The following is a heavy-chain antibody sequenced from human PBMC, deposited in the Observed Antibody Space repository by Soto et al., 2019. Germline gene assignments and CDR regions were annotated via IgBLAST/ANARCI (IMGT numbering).Heavy chain of an antibody. CDR1: GFTFNMQD. Sequence: SVKVSCKASGFTFNMQDMRWVRQAPGQGLEWMGGIIPMFVTPHYAEKFQDRVTIKAEEYTGTAYLELSSLTSEDTAVYYCATSEGRDGYSFDYWGPGTLVTVSS. V-gene: IGHV1-69*13. J-gene: IGHJ4*02. CDR2: IIPMFVTP. D-gene: IGHD5-12*01. CDR3: ATSEGRDGYSFDY.